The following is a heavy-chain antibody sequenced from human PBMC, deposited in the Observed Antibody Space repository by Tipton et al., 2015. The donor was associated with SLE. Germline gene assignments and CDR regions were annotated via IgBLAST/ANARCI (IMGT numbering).Heavy chain of an antibody. CDR2: AYSTGST. CDR1: GGSISSNDYF. CDR3: ARGFHYDFWSAHYNDKGPRTYYFDS. Sequence: TLSLTCTVSGGSISSNDYFWGWIRQSPGKGLEWIAIAYSTGSTYYNPSLDSRVTISLEMSRNQFSLRLASVAAADTALYYCARGFHYDFWSAHYNDKGPRTYYFDSWGQGTLVTVSS. J-gene: IGHJ4*02. D-gene: IGHD3-3*01. V-gene: IGHV4-39*07.